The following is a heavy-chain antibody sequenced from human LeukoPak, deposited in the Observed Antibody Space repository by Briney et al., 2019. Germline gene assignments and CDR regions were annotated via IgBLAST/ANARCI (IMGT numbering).Heavy chain of an antibody. CDR2: INPNSGGT. CDR3: ARERDKKYYYDSSGYYVLFY. J-gene: IGHJ4*02. V-gene: IGHV1-2*06. CDR1: GYTFTGYY. D-gene: IGHD3-22*01. Sequence: ASVKVSCKASGYTFTGYYMHWVRQAPGQGLEWMGRINPNSGGTSYAQKFQGRVTMTRDTSISTAYMELSRLRSDDTAVYYCARERDKKYYYDSSGYYVLFYWGQGTLVTVSS.